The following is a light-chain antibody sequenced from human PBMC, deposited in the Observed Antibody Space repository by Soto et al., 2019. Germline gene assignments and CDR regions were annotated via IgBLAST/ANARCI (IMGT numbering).Light chain of an antibody. Sequence: QSVLTQPPSVSGTPGQRVTISCSGSSSNIGSGTVNWYQQLPGTAPKLLIYNNNQWPSGVPDLFSGSKSGTSASLAISGLQSEDEADYYCASWDVSLNGLYVFGTGTQLTVL. CDR3: ASWDVSLNGLYV. CDR1: SSNIGSGT. J-gene: IGLJ1*01. V-gene: IGLV1-44*01. CDR2: NNN.